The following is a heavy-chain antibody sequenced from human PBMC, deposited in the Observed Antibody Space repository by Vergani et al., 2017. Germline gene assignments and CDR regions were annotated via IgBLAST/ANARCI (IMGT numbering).Heavy chain of an antibody. D-gene: IGHD4-17*01. J-gene: IGHJ2*01. CDR2: INPSGGST. V-gene: IGHV1-46*03. Sequence: QVQLVQSGAEVKKPGASVKVSCRASGYTFTRYYIHWVRQAPGQGLEWMGIINPSGGSTDYAQKFQARVTMSRDTYTNTVYMELSSLRYEDTAVYYCVRDREAGRTTPAHGKFGDDWYFDLWGRGTLVTVSS. CDR3: VRDREAGRTTPAHGKFGDDWYFDL. CDR1: GYTFTRYY.